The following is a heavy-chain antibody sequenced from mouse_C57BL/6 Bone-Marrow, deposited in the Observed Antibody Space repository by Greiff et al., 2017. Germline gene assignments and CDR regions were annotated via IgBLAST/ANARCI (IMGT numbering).Heavy chain of an antibody. CDR2: ISSGGSYT. J-gene: IGHJ3*01. V-gene: IGHV5-6*02. D-gene: IGHD2-5*01. Sequence: EVMLVESGGDLVKPGGSLKLSCAASGFTFSSYGMSWVRQTPDKRLEWVATISSGGSYTYYPDSVKGRFTISRDNAKNTLYLQMSSLKSEDTAMXYCARSTYSSTLFAYWGQGTLVTVSA. CDR3: ARSTYSSTLFAY. CDR1: GFTFSSYG.